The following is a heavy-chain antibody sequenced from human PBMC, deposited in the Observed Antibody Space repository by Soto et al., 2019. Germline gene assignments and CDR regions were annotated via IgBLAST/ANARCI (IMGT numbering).Heavy chain of an antibody. Sequence: EVQLVESGGGLVQPGGSLRLSCAASGLIFSDYHMDWVRQAPGKGLEWVGRIRRKANSYTTEYAASVKGRFTISRDDSTNSLYLQMNSLKSEDTAVYYCAMLGGWSGGSSGMDVWGQGTTGTVSS. D-gene: IGHD6-19*01. CDR3: AMLGGWSGGSSGMDV. J-gene: IGHJ6*02. V-gene: IGHV3-72*01. CDR1: GLIFSDYH. CDR2: IRRKANSYTT.